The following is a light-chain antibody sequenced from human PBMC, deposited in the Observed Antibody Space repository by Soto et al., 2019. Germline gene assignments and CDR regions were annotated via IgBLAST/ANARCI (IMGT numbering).Light chain of an antibody. CDR1: QGISSA. J-gene: IGKJ3*01. CDR3: QQFNNYPHRC. V-gene: IGKV1D-13*01. CDR2: DAS. Sequence: AIQLTQSPSSLSASVGDRVTITCRASQGISSALAWYQQKPGKAPKLLIYDASSLESGVPSRFSGSGSGTDFTLTISSLQPEDFATYYCQQFNNYPHRCFGPGTKVDIK.